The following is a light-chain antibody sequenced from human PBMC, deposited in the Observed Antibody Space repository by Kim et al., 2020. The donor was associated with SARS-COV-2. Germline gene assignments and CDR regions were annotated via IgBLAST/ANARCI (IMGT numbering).Light chain of an antibody. J-gene: IGLJ2*01. V-gene: IGLV3-21*04. CDR3: QVWDSTTSHVI. CDR2: YDT. Sequence: SYELTQPPSVSVAPGKTARITCGGDKIGGKHVHWYLQKPGQAPVMVIYYDTDRPSGIPDRFSGSNSGNTATLTISGVEAGDEADFYCQVWDSTTSHVIFGGGTKLTVL. CDR1: KIGGKH.